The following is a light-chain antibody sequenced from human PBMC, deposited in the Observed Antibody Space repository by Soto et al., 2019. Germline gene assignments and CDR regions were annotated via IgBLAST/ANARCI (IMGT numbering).Light chain of an antibody. Sequence: DIQLTQPPSSIFGSXGDRVTIPXXASQSIYDSLHWYQHKPGQAPTVLIYAASSLQNGVPARFGGSGSGTDFTLIISNLQPEDCAIYYCQQSFSIPLTFGGGTKVDI. V-gene: IGKV1-39*01. CDR2: AAS. CDR3: QQSFSIPLT. CDR1: QSIYDS. J-gene: IGKJ4*01.